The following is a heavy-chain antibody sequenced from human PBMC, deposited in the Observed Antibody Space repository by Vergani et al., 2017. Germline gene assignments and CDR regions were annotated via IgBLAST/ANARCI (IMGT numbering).Heavy chain of an antibody. J-gene: IGHJ6*02. D-gene: IGHD2-21*02. CDR2: IIPILGIA. CDR3: ASWVCGGDCYTKAFSVYYYYGMDV. V-gene: IGHV1-69*02. Sequence: QVQLVQSGAEVKKPGSSVKVSCKASGGTFSSYTISWVRQAPGQGLEWMGRIIPILGIANYAQKFQGRVTITADKSTSTAYMELSSLRSEDTAVYYCASWVCGGDCYTKAFSVYYYYGMDVWGQGTTVTVSS. CDR1: GGTFSSYT.